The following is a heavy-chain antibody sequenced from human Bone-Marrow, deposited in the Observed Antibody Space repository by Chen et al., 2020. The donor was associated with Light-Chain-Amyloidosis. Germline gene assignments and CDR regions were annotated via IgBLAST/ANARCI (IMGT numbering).Heavy chain of an antibody. CDR1: GFTFSSYG. V-gene: IGHV3-30*02. J-gene: IGHJ6*02. CDR3: ARWADEKKMDV. CDR2: IRYDGSNK. Sequence: GGGVVQPGGSLRLSCAASGFTFSSYGMHWVRQAPGKGLEWVAFIRYDGSNKYYADSVKGRFTISRDNSKNTLYLQMNSLRAEDTAVYYCARWADEKKMDVWGQGTTVTVSS.